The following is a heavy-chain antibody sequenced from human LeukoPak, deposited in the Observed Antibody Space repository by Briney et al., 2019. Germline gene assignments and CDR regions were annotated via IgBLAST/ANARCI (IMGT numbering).Heavy chain of an antibody. CDR1: GFTFDDYG. D-gene: IGHD5-18*01. Sequence: PGGSLRLSCAASGFTFDDYGMSWVRQAPGKGLDGVSGINWNGGSTGYADSVKGRFTISRDNAKNSLYLQMNSLRAEDTALYYCARDPTTDTANWFDPWGQGTLVTVSS. CDR2: INWNGGST. CDR3: ARDPTTDTANWFDP. V-gene: IGHV3-20*04. J-gene: IGHJ5*02.